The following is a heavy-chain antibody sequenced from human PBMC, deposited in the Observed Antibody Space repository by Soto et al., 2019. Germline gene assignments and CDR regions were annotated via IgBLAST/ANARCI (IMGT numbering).Heavy chain of an antibody. D-gene: IGHD1-1*01. J-gene: IGHJ4*02. CDR2: ISGSGGNI. CDR3: ATPRSGTTTGSGGFAH. V-gene: IGHV3-23*01. CDR1: GFSITTYA. Sequence: GGSLRLSCVASGFSITTYAMSWVRQGPGKGLEWVADISGSGGNIYYADSVKGRFTISRDNSKNTLYVQMNSLRDEDTAVYYCATPRSGTTTGSGGFAHWGQGTLVTVSS.